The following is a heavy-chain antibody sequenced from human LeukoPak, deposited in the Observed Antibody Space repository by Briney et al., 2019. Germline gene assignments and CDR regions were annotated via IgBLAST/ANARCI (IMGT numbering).Heavy chain of an antibody. Sequence: GGSLRLSCAASGFTFSNFAMNWVRQAPGKRLEWVSVITGSAGSTYYADSVKGRFTISRDNSKNTLYLQMDSLRAEDTAVYFCAKGAGYNAVRCVDYWGQGTLVTVSS. CDR1: GFTFSNFA. D-gene: IGHD5-24*01. CDR3: AKGAGYNAVRCVDY. V-gene: IGHV3-23*01. CDR2: ITGSAGST. J-gene: IGHJ4*02.